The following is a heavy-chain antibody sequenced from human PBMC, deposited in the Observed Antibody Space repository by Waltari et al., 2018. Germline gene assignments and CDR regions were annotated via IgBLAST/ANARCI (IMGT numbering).Heavy chain of an antibody. CDR2: TKGDGXPK. CDR1: GFTXSNYW. Sequence: EVHLVESGXGLVQPGGYLXLYCAXSGFTXSNYWMTWVRQAPGRGREWLANTKGDGXPKNYVDSVKGRXTSXRDTAXNXLYFQMNRXXAEDXAVYYWARDPXYSNIDYXGQGTLVTVXS. J-gene: IGHJ4*02. CDR3: ARDPXYSNIDY. V-gene: IGHV3-7*01. D-gene: IGHD4-4*01.